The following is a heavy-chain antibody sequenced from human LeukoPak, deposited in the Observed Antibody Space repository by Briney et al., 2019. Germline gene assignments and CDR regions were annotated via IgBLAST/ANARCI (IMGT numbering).Heavy chain of an antibody. J-gene: IGHJ4*02. D-gene: IGHD3-22*01. Sequence: PGGALRLSCAASGFTFSSYSMNWVRQAPGKGLEWVSSVSSSGRHMYYADSVKGRFTISRDNAKNSLYLQMNSLRAEDTAVYYCARGYYDSSGYIKFDYWGQGTLVTVSS. CDR3: ARGYYDSSGYIKFDY. CDR1: GFTFSSYS. CDR2: VSSSGRHM. V-gene: IGHV3-21*01.